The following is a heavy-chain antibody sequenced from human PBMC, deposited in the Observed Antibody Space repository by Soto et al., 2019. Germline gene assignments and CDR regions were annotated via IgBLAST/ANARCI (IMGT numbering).Heavy chain of an antibody. J-gene: IGHJ4*02. Sequence: GGSLRLSCAASGFTFSNAWMNWVRQAPGKGLEWVGRIKSKTDGGTTDYAAPVKGRFTISRDDSKNTLYLQMNSLKTEDTAVYYCTTDPKRMVRGVIIRVLGRGQGTLVTVSS. CDR3: TTDPKRMVRGVIIRVLG. CDR1: GFTFSNAW. D-gene: IGHD3-10*01. CDR2: IKSKTDGGTT. V-gene: IGHV3-15*07.